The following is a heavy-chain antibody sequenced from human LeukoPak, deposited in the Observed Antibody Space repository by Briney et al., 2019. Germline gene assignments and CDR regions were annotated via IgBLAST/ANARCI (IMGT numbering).Heavy chain of an antibody. D-gene: IGHD3-22*01. Sequence: GGSLRLSCAASGFTFSSYSMNWVRQAPGKGLEWVSYINTGSSTIYCADSVKGRFTISRDNAKNSLYLQMNSLRAANTAVYYCSRALWYYHRSVYAIGVYFVSCGEGTL. J-gene: IGHJ4*02. CDR1: GFTFSSYS. V-gene: IGHV3-48*01. CDR3: SRALWYYHRSVYAIGVYFVS. CDR2: INTGSSTI.